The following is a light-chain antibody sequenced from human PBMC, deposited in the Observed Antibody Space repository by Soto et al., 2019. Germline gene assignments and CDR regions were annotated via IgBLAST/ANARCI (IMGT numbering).Light chain of an antibody. V-gene: IGLV2-11*02. Sequence: QSVLTQPPSVSATPGQAVTISCSGSSSNIGNNYVSWYQQSPGTAPKLIIFDVSKRPSGVPNRFSGSKSGNTASLTISGLRAEDEADYYCCSYVGRNTYVFGTGTKVTVL. CDR3: CSYVGRNTYV. CDR2: DVS. CDR1: SSNIGNNY. J-gene: IGLJ1*01.